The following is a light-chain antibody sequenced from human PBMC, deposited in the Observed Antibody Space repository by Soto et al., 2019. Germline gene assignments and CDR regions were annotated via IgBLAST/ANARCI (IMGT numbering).Light chain of an antibody. CDR3: QNYNSAPLT. Sequence: DIQMTQSPSSLSASVGDRVTITCRASQGITYYIAWYQQKPGKVPKLLIYAASTLQSGVPSRFSGGGSGADFTLTISSLQPEDVATYYCQNYNSAPLTFGGGTKVEIK. CDR1: QGITYY. V-gene: IGKV1-27*01. CDR2: AAS. J-gene: IGKJ4*01.